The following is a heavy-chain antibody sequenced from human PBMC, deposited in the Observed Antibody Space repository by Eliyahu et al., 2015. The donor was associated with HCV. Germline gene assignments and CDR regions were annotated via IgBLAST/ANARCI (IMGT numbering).Heavy chain of an antibody. CDR1: GFTFSSYA. J-gene: IGHJ3*02. Sequence: LVQPGGSLRLSCAASGFTFSSYAMSWVRQAPGKGLGWVSAISGSGGSTYYADSVKGRFTISRDNSKNTLYLQMNSLRAEDTAVYYCATRFPLFDWFFWSGSDAFDIWGQGTMVTVSS. CDR2: ISGSGGST. V-gene: IGHV3-23*01. D-gene: IGHD3-3*01. CDR3: ATRFPLFDWFFWSGSDAFDI.